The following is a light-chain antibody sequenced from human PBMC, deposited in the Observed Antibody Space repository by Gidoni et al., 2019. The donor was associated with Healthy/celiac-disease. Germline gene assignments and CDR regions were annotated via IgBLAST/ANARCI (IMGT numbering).Light chain of an antibody. J-gene: IGLJ2*01. CDR3: QAWDSSTVV. CDR1: KLGDKY. Sequence: SYELTQPPSVSVPPGQTASITCSGDKLGDKYACWYQQKPGQSPVLVIDQDSKRPSGIPERFSGSNSGNTATRTISGTQAMDEADYYCQAWDSSTVVFGGGTKLTVL. V-gene: IGLV3-1*01. CDR2: QDS.